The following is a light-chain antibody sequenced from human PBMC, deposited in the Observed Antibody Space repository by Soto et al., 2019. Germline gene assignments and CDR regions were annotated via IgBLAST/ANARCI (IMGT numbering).Light chain of an antibody. V-gene: IGKV4-1*01. CDR2: WAS. J-gene: IGKJ2*01. Sequence: DIVMTQSPDSLAVSLGERATINCKSSQSVLYSSNNKNYLGGYQQKPGQTPKLLIYWASTRDSGVPDRFSGSGSETDFTLTNSSLQDEDVAVYYCQQDYSPPYSFGQGTRLEIK. CDR1: QSVLYSSNNKNY. CDR3: QQDYSPPYS.